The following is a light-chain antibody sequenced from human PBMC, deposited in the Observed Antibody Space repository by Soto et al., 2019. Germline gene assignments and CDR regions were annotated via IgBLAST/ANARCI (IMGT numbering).Light chain of an antibody. CDR2: EGS. CDR1: SSDVGTYNL. J-gene: IGLJ2*01. CDR3: CSYAGISTFVV. Sequence: QSVLTQPASVSGSPGQSITISCTGTSSDVGTYNLVPWYQQHPGKAPKLMIYEGSKRPSGVSNRFSGSKSGNTASLTISGLQAEDEADYYCCSYAGISTFVVFGGGTKLTVL. V-gene: IGLV2-23*03.